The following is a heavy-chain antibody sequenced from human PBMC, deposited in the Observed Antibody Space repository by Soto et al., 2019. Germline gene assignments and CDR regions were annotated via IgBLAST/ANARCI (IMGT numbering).Heavy chain of an antibody. CDR3: AAVNGYYDSSGYYVGS. D-gene: IGHD3-22*01. J-gene: IGHJ4*02. CDR1: GFTFTSSA. V-gene: IGHV1-58*01. CDR2: IVVGSGNT. Sequence: SVKVSCKASGFTFTSSAVQWVRQARGQRLEWIGWIVVGSGNTNYAQKFQERVTITRDMSTSTAYMELSSLRSEDTAVYYCAAVNGYYDSSGYYVGSWGQGTLVTVSS.